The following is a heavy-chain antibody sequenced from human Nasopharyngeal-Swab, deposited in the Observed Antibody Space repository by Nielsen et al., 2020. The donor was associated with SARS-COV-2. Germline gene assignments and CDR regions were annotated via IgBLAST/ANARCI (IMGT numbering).Heavy chain of an antibody. CDR2: IYSGGST. V-gene: IGHV3-66*01. Sequence: VRQAPGKGLEWVSVIYSGGSTYYADSVKGRFTISRDNSKNTLYLQMNSLRAEDTAVYYCARDTSVRDAFDIWGQGTMVTVSS. J-gene: IGHJ3*02. D-gene: IGHD2-2*01. CDR3: ARDTSVRDAFDI.